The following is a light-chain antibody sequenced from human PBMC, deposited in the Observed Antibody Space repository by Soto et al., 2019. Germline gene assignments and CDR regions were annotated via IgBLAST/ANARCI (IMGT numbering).Light chain of an antibody. V-gene: IGKV1-5*03. CDR1: QTINRW. CDR3: LQYNSYPLT. CDR2: KAS. Sequence: DIQMTQSPSTLSASVGDRVTLTCRASQTINRWLAWYQQRPGKAPKLLLHKASTLEGGVPSRFSGSASGTEFTLTISSLQPDDFATYYCLQYNSYPLTFGGGTKVELK. J-gene: IGKJ4*01.